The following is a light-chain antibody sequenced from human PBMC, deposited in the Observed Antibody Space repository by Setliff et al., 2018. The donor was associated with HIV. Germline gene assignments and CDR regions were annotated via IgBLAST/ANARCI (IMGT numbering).Light chain of an antibody. CDR1: GSDVGGYNF. CDR3: SSYAGSNSYV. CDR2: EVS. Sequence: QSALAQPPSASGSPGHSVTISCTGTGSDVGGYNFVSWYQHHPGKAPKLMIYEVSKRPSGVPDRFSGSKSGNTASLTVSGLRAEDEADYYCSSYAGSNSYVFGTGTKV. J-gene: IGLJ1*01. V-gene: IGLV2-8*01.